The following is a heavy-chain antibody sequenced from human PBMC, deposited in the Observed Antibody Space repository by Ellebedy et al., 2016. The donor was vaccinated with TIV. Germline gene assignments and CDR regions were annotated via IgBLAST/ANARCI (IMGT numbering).Heavy chain of an antibody. Sequence: SETLSLXXAVYGGSFSGYYWSWIRQPPGKGLEWIGEINHSGSTNYNPSLKSRVTISVDTSKNQFSLKLSSVTAADTAVYYCASAYSGTPTGEDAFDIWGQGTMVTVSS. CDR2: INHSGST. CDR3: ASAYSGTPTGEDAFDI. V-gene: IGHV4-34*01. CDR1: GGSFSGYY. J-gene: IGHJ3*02. D-gene: IGHD1-26*01.